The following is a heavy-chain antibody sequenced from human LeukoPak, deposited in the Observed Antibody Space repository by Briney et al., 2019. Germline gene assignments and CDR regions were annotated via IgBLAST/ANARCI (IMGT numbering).Heavy chain of an antibody. CDR1: GYSYSNYW. CDR3: ARRPSYSGSYFDY. D-gene: IGHD1-26*01. Sequence: GESLKISCKGSGYSYSNYWIGWVRQMPGKGLEWMGVIFPGDSDTRYSPSFQGQVSISVDTSISTAYLQWGSLKASDTAMYYCARRPSYSGSYFDYWGQGTLVTVSS. V-gene: IGHV5-51*01. CDR2: IFPGDSDT. J-gene: IGHJ4*02.